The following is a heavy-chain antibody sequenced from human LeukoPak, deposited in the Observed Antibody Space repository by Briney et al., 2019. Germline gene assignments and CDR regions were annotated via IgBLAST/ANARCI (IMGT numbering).Heavy chain of an antibody. J-gene: IGHJ4*02. CDR2: IYYSGST. CDR3: ARTRYSYGYLDY. D-gene: IGHD5-18*01. CDR1: GGSFSGYY. V-gene: IGHV4-59*01. Sequence: SETLSLTCAVYGGSFSGYYWSWIRQPPGKGLEWIGYIYYSGSTNYNPSLKSRVTISVDTSKNQFSLKLSSVTAADTAVYYCARTRYSYGYLDYWGQGTLVTVSS.